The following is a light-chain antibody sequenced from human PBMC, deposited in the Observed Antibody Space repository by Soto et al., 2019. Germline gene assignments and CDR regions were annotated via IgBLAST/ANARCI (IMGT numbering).Light chain of an antibody. CDR3: QKYNSAPQT. V-gene: IGKV3-15*01. Sequence: EIVMTQSPATLSVSPGEGATLSCRASQSVSSNLAWYQQKPGQAPRLLIYGASTRATGIPARFSGSGSGTEFTLTISSLQPEDVATYYCQKYNSAPQTFGQGTKVDIK. CDR1: QSVSSN. J-gene: IGKJ1*01. CDR2: GAS.